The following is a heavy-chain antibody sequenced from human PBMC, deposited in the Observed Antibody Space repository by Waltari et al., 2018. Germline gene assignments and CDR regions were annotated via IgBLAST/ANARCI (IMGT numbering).Heavy chain of an antibody. CDR1: GYSISSGYY. CDR2: IYHSGST. J-gene: IGHJ4*02. V-gene: IGHV4-38-2*01. Sequence: QVQLQESGPGLVKPSETLSLTCAVSGYSISSGYYWGWIRQPPGKGLEWIGRIYHSGSTYYNPSLKSRVTISVDTSKNQFSLKLSSVTAADTAVYYCARLSFTAAAGTDYWGQGTLVTVSS. CDR3: ARLSFTAAAGTDY. D-gene: IGHD6-13*01.